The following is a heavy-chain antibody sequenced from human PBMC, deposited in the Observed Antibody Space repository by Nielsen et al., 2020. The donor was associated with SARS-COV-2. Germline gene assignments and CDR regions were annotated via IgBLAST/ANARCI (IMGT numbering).Heavy chain of an antibody. J-gene: IGHJ4*02. CDR3: AIALSGYSSSWYKFDY. CDR1: GGSISSSSYY. Sequence: SETLSLTCTVSGGSISSSSYYWGWIRQPPGKGLEWIGSIYYSGSTYYNPSLKSRVTISVDTSKNQFSLKLSSVTAADTAVYYCAIALSGYSSSWYKFDYWGQGTLVTVSS. CDR2: IYYSGST. D-gene: IGHD6-13*01. V-gene: IGHV4-39*01.